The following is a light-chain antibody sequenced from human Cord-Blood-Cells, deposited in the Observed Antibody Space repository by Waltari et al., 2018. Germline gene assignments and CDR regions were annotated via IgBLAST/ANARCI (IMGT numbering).Light chain of an antibody. CDR2: EGS. V-gene: IGLV2-23*01. J-gene: IGLJ3*02. CDR1: SSHVGSYNL. Sequence: QSALTQPASVSGSPGHSITIPCTGTSSHVGSYNLVHWYHQPPGKAPKLMIYEGSKRPSGVSNRFSGSKSGNTASLTISGLQAEDEADYYCCSYAGSSTWVFGGGTKLTVL. CDR3: CSYAGSSTWV.